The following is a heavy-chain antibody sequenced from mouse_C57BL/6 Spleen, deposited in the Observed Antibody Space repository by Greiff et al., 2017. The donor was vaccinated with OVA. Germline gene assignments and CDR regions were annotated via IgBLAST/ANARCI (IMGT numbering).Heavy chain of an antibody. V-gene: IGHV1-72*01. J-gene: IGHJ1*03. Sequence: QVQLQQPGAELVKPGASVKLSCKASGYTFTSYWMHWVKQRPGRGLEWIGRIDPNSGGTKYTEKFKGKATLTVDKPSSTAYMQLSSLTSEESAVYYCARPDGSSYWYIDVWGKGTTVTVSS. CDR2: IDPNSGGT. D-gene: IGHD1-1*01. CDR1: GYTFTSYW. CDR3: ARPDGSSYWYIDV.